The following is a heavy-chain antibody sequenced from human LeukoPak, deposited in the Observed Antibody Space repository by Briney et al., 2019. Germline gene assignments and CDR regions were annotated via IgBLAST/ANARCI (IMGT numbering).Heavy chain of an antibody. J-gene: IGHJ4*02. CDR1: GYTFTGYY. Sequence: ASVKVSCKASGYTFTGYYMHWVRQAPGQGLEWMGWINPNSGGTNYAQKFQGRVTMTRDTSISTAYMELSRLRSDDTAVYYCARAPYYDILTAGYWGQGTLVTVSS. D-gene: IGHD3-9*01. CDR2: INPNSGGT. V-gene: IGHV1-2*02. CDR3: ARAPYYDILTAGY.